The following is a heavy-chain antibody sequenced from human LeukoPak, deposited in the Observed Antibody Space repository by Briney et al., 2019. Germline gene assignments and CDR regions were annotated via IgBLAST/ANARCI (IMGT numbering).Heavy chain of an antibody. CDR2: IYYSGST. CDR3: AREDSGSSLGY. Sequence: PSETLSLTCTVSGGSISSYYWSWIRQPAGKGLEWIGYIYYSGSTYYNPSLKSRVTISVDTSKNQFSLKLSSVTAADTAVYYCAREDSGSSLGYWGQGTLVTVSS. V-gene: IGHV4-59*06. J-gene: IGHJ4*02. CDR1: GGSISSYY. D-gene: IGHD1-26*01.